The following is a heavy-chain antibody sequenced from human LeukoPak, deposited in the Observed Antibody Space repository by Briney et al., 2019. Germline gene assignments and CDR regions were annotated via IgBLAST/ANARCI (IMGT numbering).Heavy chain of an antibody. V-gene: IGHV4-4*07. D-gene: IGHD5-18*01. CDR1: GGSISSYY. CDR3: AKFGYVDTAMVSDY. Sequence: SETLSLTCTVSGGSISSYYWSWIRQPAGKGLEWIGRIHTSGSTNYNPSLKSRVTMSVDTSKNQFSLKLSSVTAADTAVYYCAKFGYVDTAMVSDYWGQGTLVTVSS. CDR2: IHTSGST. J-gene: IGHJ4*02.